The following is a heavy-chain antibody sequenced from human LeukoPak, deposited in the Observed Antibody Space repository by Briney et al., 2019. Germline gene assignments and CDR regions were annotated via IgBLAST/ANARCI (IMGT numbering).Heavy chain of an antibody. Sequence: SVKVSCKASGGTFSSYAISRVRQAPGQGLEWMGGIIPIFGTANYAQKFQGRVTITADESTSTAYMELSSLRSEDTAVYYCARAEIWGITGTPRWDYWGQGTLVTVSS. V-gene: IGHV1-69*13. J-gene: IGHJ4*02. CDR2: IIPIFGTA. CDR1: GGTFSSYA. CDR3: ARAEIWGITGTPRWDY. D-gene: IGHD1-20*01.